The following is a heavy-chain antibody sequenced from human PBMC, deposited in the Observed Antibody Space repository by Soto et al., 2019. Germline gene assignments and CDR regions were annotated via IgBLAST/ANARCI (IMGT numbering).Heavy chain of an antibody. CDR1: GYTFTSYA. Sequence: GASVKVSCKASGYTFTSYAMHWVRQAPGQRLEWMGWINAGNGNTKYSQKFQGRVTITRDTSASTAYMELSSLRSEDTAVYYCARDPDYDFWSGTFDYWGQGTLVTVSS. CDR3: ARDPDYDFWSGTFDY. D-gene: IGHD3-3*01. J-gene: IGHJ4*02. V-gene: IGHV1-3*01. CDR2: INAGNGNT.